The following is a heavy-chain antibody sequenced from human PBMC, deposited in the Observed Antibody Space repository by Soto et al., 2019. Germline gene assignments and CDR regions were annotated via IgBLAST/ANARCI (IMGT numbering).Heavy chain of an antibody. J-gene: IGHJ4*02. CDR2: ISFDGGNR. Sequence: GGSLRLSCAVSGFTFRDYGMHCVRQAPGRGLEWVAFISFDGGNRYSTDSVKGRFTISRDTSKNTLYLQMDSLRPEDTAVYYCAKDSTQTSDYGYYFEFWGQGTLVTVSS. CDR1: GFTFRDYG. CDR3: AKDSTQTSDYGYYFEF. V-gene: IGHV3-30*18. D-gene: IGHD3-16*01.